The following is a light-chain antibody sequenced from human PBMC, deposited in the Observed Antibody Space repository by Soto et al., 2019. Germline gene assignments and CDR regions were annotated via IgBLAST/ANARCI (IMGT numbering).Light chain of an antibody. CDR2: AAS. J-gene: IGKJ4*01. Sequence: DIQMTQSPSSLSASVGARVTITCRASQGISTYLAWYQQKPGKVPKLLIYAASTLQSGVPSRFSGSGSGTDFTLTISSLQPEDVATYYCQKDNSAPLTFGGGTKVEIK. CDR3: QKDNSAPLT. V-gene: IGKV1-27*01. CDR1: QGISTY.